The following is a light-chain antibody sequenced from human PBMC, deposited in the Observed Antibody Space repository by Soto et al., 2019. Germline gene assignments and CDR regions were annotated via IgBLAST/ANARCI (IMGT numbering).Light chain of an antibody. CDR2: AAS. CDR3: QQLHTYPVT. J-gene: IGKJ4*01. CDR1: QGVSRY. V-gene: IGKV1-9*01. Sequence: IQLTQSPSSLSASVGDSVTITCRASQGVSRYLSWYQQKPGRAPILLISAASTLQSGVPARFSGSGSGTDFTLSITSLQPEDFAIYYCQQLHTYPVTFGGGTKVEIK.